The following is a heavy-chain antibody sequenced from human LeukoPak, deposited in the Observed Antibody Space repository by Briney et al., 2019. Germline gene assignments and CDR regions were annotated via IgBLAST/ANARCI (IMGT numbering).Heavy chain of an antibody. CDR1: GFTFSGYA. D-gene: IGHD3-10*01. J-gene: IGHJ3*02. V-gene: IGHV3-48*02. CDR2: IYSSDTT. CDR3: ARDLHYAFDI. Sequence: GGSLRLSCAAPGFTFSGYAMNSVRQAPGKGLEWVSHIYSSDTTYADSVKGRFTISRDNAKNSLYLQMNSLRDEDTAVYYCARDLHYAFDIWGQGTMVTASS.